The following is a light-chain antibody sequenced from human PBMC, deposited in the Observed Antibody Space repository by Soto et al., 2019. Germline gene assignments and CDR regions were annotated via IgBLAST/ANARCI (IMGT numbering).Light chain of an antibody. CDR3: SSYTTTRNLV. V-gene: IGLV2-14*01. CDR2: EVR. CDR1: NRDVGSYNL. J-gene: IGLJ3*02. Sequence: QSVLTQPASVSGSPGQSITIACTGTNRDVGSYNLVSWYQQRPGEAPKLIISEVRNRPSGISYRFTGSKSGNTASLTISGLQAEDEADYYCSSYTTTRNLVFGGGTQLTVL.